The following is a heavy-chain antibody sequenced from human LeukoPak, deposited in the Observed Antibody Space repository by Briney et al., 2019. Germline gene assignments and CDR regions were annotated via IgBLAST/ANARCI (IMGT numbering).Heavy chain of an antibody. V-gene: IGHV3-21*01. CDR1: GFTFSSYS. CDR2: ISSSSSYI. CDR3: ARDPLAVAGFDY. D-gene: IGHD6-19*01. J-gene: IGHJ4*02. Sequence: GGSLRLSCAASGFTFSSYSMNWVRQAPGKGLEWVSSISSSSSYIYYADSVKGRSTISRDNAKNSLYLQMNSLRAEDTAVYYCARDPLAVAGFDYWGQGALVTVSS.